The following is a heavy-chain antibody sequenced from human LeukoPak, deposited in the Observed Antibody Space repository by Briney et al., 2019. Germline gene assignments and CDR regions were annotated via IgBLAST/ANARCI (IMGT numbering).Heavy chain of an antibody. CDR3: AKVSAVLLWFGELSDY. V-gene: IGHV3-30*18. CDR2: ISYDGSNK. D-gene: IGHD3-10*01. Sequence: GGSLRLSCAASGFTFSSYGMHWVRQAPGKGLEWVAVISYDGSNKYYADSVKGRFTISRDNSKNTLYLQMNSLRAEDTAVYYCAKVSAVLLWFGELSDYWGQGTLVTVSS. J-gene: IGHJ4*02. CDR1: GFTFSSYG.